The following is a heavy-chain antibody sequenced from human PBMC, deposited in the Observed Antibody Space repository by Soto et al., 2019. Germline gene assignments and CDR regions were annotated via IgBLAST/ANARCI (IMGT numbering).Heavy chain of an antibody. CDR3: ASGLVGGVPHFAY. J-gene: IGHJ4*02. D-gene: IGHD3-10*01. V-gene: IGHV4-34*01. CDR2: INHSGST. Sequence: SETLGLTYTVYGGSFSGYYGSWIRQPPGKGPEWIGEINHSGSTNYNPSLKSRVTISVDTSKNRFSLRLRIVTAADTVVFYCASGLVGGVPHFAYWGKRTSVP. CDR1: GGSFSGYY.